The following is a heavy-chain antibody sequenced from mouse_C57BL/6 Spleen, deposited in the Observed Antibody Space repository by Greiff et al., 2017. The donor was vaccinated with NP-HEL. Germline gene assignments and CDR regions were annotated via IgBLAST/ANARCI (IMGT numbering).Heavy chain of an antibody. J-gene: IGHJ2*01. CDR3: ARSDSSGLFDY. D-gene: IGHD3-2*02. CDR2: INPGSGGT. Sequence: QVQLKQSGAELVRPGTSVKVSCKASGYAFTNYLIEWVKQRPGQGLEWIGVINPGSGGTNYNEKFKGKATLTADKSSSTAYMQLSSLTSEDSAVYFCARSDSSGLFDYWGQGTTLTVSS. CDR1: GYAFTNYL. V-gene: IGHV1-54*01.